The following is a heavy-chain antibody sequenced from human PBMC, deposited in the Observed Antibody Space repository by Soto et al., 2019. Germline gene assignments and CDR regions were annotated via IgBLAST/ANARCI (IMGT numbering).Heavy chain of an antibody. J-gene: IGHJ6*02. CDR3: ARIKVECRGPSCPYYYYFRMDV. D-gene: IGHD2-15*01. Sequence: SGPTLVNPKQTLTLTCTYSGFSLKSSGVSVTWIRQSPGKALEWLALIEWDDDKYYSPSLKTRLTISKDTSKNQVVLTMTDMDPVDAATYYCARIKVECRGPSCPYYYYFRMDVWGQGTTVTVSS. CDR1: GFSLKSSGVS. CDR2: IEWDDDK. V-gene: IGHV2-70*13.